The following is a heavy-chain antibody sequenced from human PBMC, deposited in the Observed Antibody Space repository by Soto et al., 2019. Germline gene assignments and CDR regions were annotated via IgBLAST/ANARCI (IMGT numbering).Heavy chain of an antibody. CDR2: INPNSGGT. CDR3: AREETLAVSHEGNWFDP. V-gene: IGHV1-2*06. J-gene: IGHJ5*02. CDR1: GYTFTAYY. D-gene: IGHD2-21*01. Sequence: QVHLVQSGAEVKKPGASVKVSCKASGYTFTAYYIHWVRQAPGQGLEWMGRINPNSGGTNYAQKFQGRVTMTRDTSISTAYMELSRLRSDDAAVYYCAREETLAVSHEGNWFDPWGQGTLVTVSS.